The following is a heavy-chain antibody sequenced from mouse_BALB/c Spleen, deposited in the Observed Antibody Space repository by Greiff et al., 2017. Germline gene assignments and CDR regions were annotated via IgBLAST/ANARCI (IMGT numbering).Heavy chain of an antibody. V-gene: IGHV2-6-7*01. CDR1: GFSLTGYG. J-gene: IGHJ4*01. CDR2: IWGDGST. D-gene: IGHD1-2*01. CDR3: ATSTATGAMDY. Sequence: VQLKESGPGLVAPSQSLSITCTVSGFSLTGYGVNWVRQPPGKGLEWLGMIWGDGSTDYNSALKSRLSISKDNSKSQVFLKMNILQTDDTARYYGATSTATGAMDYWGQGTSVTVSS.